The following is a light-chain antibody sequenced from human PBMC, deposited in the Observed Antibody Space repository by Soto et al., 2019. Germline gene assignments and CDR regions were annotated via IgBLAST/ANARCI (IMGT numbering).Light chain of an antibody. CDR2: AAS. CDR1: QDISNY. V-gene: IGKV1D-12*01. J-gene: IGKJ4*01. Sequence: GDRVVITCRASQDISNYLAWYQQKPGDAPELLIYAASRLKRGVPSRFSGSGSGTDFTLIIDSLQPEDFATYHCQQADIFPLTFGGGTKVEI. CDR3: QQADIFPLT.